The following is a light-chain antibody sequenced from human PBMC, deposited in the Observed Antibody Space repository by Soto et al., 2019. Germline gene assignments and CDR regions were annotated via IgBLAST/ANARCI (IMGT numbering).Light chain of an antibody. CDR1: SSNIGAGYD. V-gene: IGLV1-40*01. CDR2: GNS. Sequence: QSVLTQPPSVSGAPGQRVTISCTGSSSNIGAGYDVHWYQQLPGTAPKVLIYGNSNRPSGVPDRFSGSKSGTSGSLAITGLQAEDEADYYCQSYDSSLSGGVFGGGTKLTVL. CDR3: QSYDSSLSGGV. J-gene: IGLJ2*01.